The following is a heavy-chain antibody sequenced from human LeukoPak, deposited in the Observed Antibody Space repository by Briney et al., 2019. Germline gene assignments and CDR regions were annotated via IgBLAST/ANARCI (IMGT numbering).Heavy chain of an antibody. J-gene: IGHJ5*02. CDR3: AILRVGYSELCSGGSCYWNA. V-gene: IGHV3-74*01. CDR2: INSDGSIT. Sequence: GGSLRLSCAASGFTFSSYWMHWVRQAPGKGLVWVSRINSDGSITGYADSVRGRFAISRDNAKNTLYLQMNSLRAEDTAVYYCAILRVGYSELCSGGSCYWNAWGQGTLVTVSS. CDR1: GFTFSSYW. D-gene: IGHD2-15*01.